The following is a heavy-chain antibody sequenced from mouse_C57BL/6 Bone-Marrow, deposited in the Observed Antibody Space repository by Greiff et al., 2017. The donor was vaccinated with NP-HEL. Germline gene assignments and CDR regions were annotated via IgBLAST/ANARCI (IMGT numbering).Heavy chain of an antibody. CDR1: GFTFTDYY. V-gene: IGHV7-3*01. CDR3: ARSIDDEYADDPFYAKGY. D-gene: IGHD5-1*01. Sequence: EVKLVESGGGLVQPGGSLSLSCAASGFTFTDYYMSWVRQPPGKALEWLVFIRNNANGYTTEYSASVKGRFTISRDNSQSILYLQMNALGAEDSATFYCARSIDDEYADDPFYAKGYGERGTAVTVTA. CDR2: IRNNANGYTT. J-gene: IGHJ4*01.